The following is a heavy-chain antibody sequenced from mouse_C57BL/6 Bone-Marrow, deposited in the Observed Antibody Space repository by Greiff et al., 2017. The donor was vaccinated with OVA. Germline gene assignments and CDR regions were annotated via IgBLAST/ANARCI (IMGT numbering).Heavy chain of an antibody. V-gene: IGHV1-55*01. D-gene: IGHD2-4*01. Sequence: QAQLQQPGAELVKPGASVKMSCKASGYTFTSYWITWVKQRPGQGLEWIGDIYPGSGSTNYNEKFKSKATLTVDTSSSTAYMQLSSLTSEDSAVYYCARSISYDYDAWFAYWGQGTLVTVSA. J-gene: IGHJ3*01. CDR1: GYTFTSYW. CDR2: IYPGSGST. CDR3: ARSISYDYDAWFAY.